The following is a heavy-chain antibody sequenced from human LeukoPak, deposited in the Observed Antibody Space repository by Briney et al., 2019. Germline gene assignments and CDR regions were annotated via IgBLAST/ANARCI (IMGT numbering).Heavy chain of an antibody. CDR2: IYYSGNT. CDR3: AKSSGPGRYYFDY. V-gene: IGHV4-59*08. D-gene: IGHD6-6*01. J-gene: IGHJ4*02. Sequence: SETLSFTCSVSGVSISDYYWSWMRQPPGKGLEGIGYIYYSGNTNYSPSLKSRVTISVDTSKNQFSLKFSSVTAADTAVYYCAKSSGPGRYYFDYWGQRTPVTVSS. CDR1: GVSISDYY.